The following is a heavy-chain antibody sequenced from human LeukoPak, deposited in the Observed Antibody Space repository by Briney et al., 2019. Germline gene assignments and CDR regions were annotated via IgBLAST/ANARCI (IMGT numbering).Heavy chain of an antibody. Sequence: GESLKISCKGSGYSFTSYWIGWVRQMPGKGLEWMGIIYPGDSDTRYSPSFQGQVTISADKSISTAYLQWSGLKASDTAMYYCARSQARVTAYFDYWGQGTLVTVSS. CDR2: IYPGDSDT. J-gene: IGHJ4*02. CDR3: ARSQARVTAYFDY. D-gene: IGHD2-21*02. V-gene: IGHV5-51*01. CDR1: GYSFTSYW.